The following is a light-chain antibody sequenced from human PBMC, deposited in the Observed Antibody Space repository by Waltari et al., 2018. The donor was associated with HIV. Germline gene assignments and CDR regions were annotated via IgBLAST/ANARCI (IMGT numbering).Light chain of an antibody. J-gene: IGLJ3*02. CDR2: KDT. Sequence: SYELTQPPSVSVSPGQTAKITCTGDAFPNQYAHWYQQKPGQAPLLVIYKDTQRTSGIPERFTGSQSGTTVTLTISGVQAEDEADYYCESADHSGTYWVFGGGTKLSVL. V-gene: IGLV3-25*03. CDR1: AFPNQY. CDR3: ESADHSGTYWV.